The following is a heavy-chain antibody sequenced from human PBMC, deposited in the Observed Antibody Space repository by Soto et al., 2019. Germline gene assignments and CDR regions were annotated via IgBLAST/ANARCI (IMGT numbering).Heavy chain of an antibody. CDR1: GFTVSSNY. CDR2: IYDGGST. Sequence: GGSLRLSCAASGFTVSSNYMSWVRQAPGKGLEWVSVIYDGGSTFYADSVKGRFTISSDNSKNTLYLEMNYLRAEDTAVYYCARDLYGVDVTPADTNYSGQGILVTVS. D-gene: IGHD2-2*01. J-gene: IGHJ4*02. V-gene: IGHV3-66*01. CDR3: ARDLYGVDVTPADTNY.